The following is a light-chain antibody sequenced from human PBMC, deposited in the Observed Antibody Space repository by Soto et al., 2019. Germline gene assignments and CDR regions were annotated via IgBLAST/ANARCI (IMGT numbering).Light chain of an antibody. J-gene: IGLJ3*02. CDR1: SGHSTNT. V-gene: IGLV4-60*03. CDR2: VEGSGSY. Sequence: VLTQSSSASASLGSSVKLTCTLSSGHSTNTIAWHQQQPGQAPRYLMKVEGSGSYSRGSGLPDRLSGSSSGADRYLTISNLQSEDEADYYCETWDSTTRVYGGGTKLTVL. CDR3: ETWDSTTRV.